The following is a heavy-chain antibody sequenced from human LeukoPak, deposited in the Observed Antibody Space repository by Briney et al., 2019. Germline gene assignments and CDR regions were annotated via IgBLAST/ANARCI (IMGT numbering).Heavy chain of an antibody. CDR3: ARDNYDSSGYYFD. Sequence: PGTSLRLSCAASGFTFSSYEMNWVRQAPGKGLEWVSYISSSGSTTHYAGSVKGRFTISRDNAKKSLYLQMNSLRAEDTAVYYCARDNYDSSGYYFDWGQGTLVTVSS. J-gene: IGHJ4*02. CDR1: GFTFSSYE. V-gene: IGHV3-48*03. CDR2: ISSSGSTT. D-gene: IGHD3-22*01.